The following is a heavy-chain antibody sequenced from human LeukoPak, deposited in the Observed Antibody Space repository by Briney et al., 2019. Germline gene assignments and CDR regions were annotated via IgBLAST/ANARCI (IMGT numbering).Heavy chain of an antibody. CDR3: ARNGYYYAMDV. CDR2: IKPDGSEK. CDR1: EFTFSRSW. V-gene: IGHV3-7*04. J-gene: IGHJ6*02. Sequence: GGSLRLSCAASEFTFSRSWMIRVRQAPGKGLEWVANIKPDGSEKYYVGSVKGRFTISRDNAKNSLYLQMNSLRAEDTAVYYCARNGYYYAMDVWGQGTTVTVSS.